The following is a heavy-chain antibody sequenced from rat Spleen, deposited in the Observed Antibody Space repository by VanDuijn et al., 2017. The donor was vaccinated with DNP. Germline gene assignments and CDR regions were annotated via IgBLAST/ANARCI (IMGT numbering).Heavy chain of an antibody. J-gene: IGHJ3*01. CDR3: ASLNNYNWFAY. CDR2: ISASGGST. V-gene: IGHV5S23*01. D-gene: IGHD1-10*01. Sequence: EVQLVESGGGLVQPGRSLKLSCAASGLTFTNYDMVWVRQAPTKGLEWVASISASGGSTYYGDSVKGRFTISRDNAKSTLYLQMDSLRSEDTATYYCASLNNYNWFAYWGQGTLVTVSS. CDR1: GLTFTNYD.